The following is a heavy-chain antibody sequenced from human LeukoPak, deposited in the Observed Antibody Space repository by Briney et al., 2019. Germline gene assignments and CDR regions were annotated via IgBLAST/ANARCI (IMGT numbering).Heavy chain of an antibody. CDR2: LSSSGSII. Sequence: GGSLRLSCAASGFTFSDYYMTWIRQAPGKGLEWVSYLSSSGSIIYYADSVKGRFTISRDNAKNSLYLQMNSLRVGDTAVYYCARRGPSAAAGPYYFDYWGQGTLVTVSS. CDR3: ARRGPSAAAGPYYFDY. CDR1: GFTFSDYY. J-gene: IGHJ4*02. V-gene: IGHV3-11*04. D-gene: IGHD6-13*01.